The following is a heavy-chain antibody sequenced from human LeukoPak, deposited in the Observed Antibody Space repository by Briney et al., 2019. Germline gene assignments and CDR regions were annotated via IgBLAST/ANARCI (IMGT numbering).Heavy chain of an antibody. Sequence: GGSLRLSCVASGFTFSSYWMSWVRQAPGKGLEWVANIKQDGSEENFVDSVKGRFTISRDNAKKSLYLQMNSLRVEDTAVYYCARGSSAGASLRHDYWGQGTLVTVSS. V-gene: IGHV3-7*01. CDR2: IKQDGSEE. CDR1: GFTFSSYW. J-gene: IGHJ4*02. D-gene: IGHD1-26*01. CDR3: ARGSSAGASLRHDY.